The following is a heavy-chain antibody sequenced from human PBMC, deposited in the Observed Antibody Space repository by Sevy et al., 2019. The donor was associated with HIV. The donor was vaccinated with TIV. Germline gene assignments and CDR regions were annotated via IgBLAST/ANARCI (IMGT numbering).Heavy chain of an antibody. V-gene: IGHV4-39*01. CDR3: AIQEYSSSPFDP. CDR1: GGSVRSSSYY. CDR2: IYYTGTT. J-gene: IGHJ5*02. D-gene: IGHD6-13*01. Sequence: SEILSLTCTVSGGSVRSSSYYWAWIRQPPGNGLECIGTIYYTGTTSYIPSLKSRLTISVDKSKNQLSLKLSSVTAADTATYYCAIQEYSSSPFDPWGQGAQVTVSS.